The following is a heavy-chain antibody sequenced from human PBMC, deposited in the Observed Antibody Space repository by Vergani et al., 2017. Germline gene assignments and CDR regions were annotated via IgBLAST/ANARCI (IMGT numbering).Heavy chain of an antibody. Sequence: EVQLLESGGDLVQPGGSLRLSCAASGFTFNHYAMNWVRQAPGKGLEWVSGISGSGGSTYYAGSVKGRFTISRDSSKNTLYLQMNSLSAGDTAVYYCAGDRRSYVSGSYWYFDLWGRGTLVTVSS. J-gene: IGHJ2*01. CDR3: AGDRRSYVSGSYWYFDL. CDR2: ISGSGGST. V-gene: IGHV3-23*01. CDR1: GFTFNHYA. D-gene: IGHD3-10*01.